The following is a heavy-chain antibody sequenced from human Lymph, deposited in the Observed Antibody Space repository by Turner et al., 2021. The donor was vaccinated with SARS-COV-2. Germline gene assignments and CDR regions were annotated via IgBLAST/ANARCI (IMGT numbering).Heavy chain of an antibody. CDR2: IIPTLGIA. V-gene: IGHV1-69*10. Sequence: QVQLVQSGAEVKKPGSSVKVSCKASGGTFSSYAISWVRQAPGQGLEWMGGIIPTLGIAPYAQKFQGRVTITADKSTSTAYMELSSLRSEDTAVFYCARVVGGFGELGYYYYYGMDVWGQGTTVTVSS. CDR3: ARVVGGFGELGYYYYYGMDV. J-gene: IGHJ6*02. D-gene: IGHD3-10*01. CDR1: GGTFSSYA.